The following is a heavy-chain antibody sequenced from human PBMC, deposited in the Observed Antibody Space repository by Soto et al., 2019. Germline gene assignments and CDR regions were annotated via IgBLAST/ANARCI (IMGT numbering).Heavy chain of an antibody. V-gene: IGHV4-59*12. CDR1: DGYIGDDY. D-gene: IGHD6-13*01. J-gene: IGHJ4*02. Sequence: PSAFLSPPSTVSDGYIGDDYWRRIRQTPGKGLEWLGNIDDIGNTNYNPSLKSRVTMSIDTSKTQFSLSLASVAAADTAMYCCARGMNRQDYWGQGTLVTVSS. CDR3: ARGMNRQDY. CDR2: IDDIGNT.